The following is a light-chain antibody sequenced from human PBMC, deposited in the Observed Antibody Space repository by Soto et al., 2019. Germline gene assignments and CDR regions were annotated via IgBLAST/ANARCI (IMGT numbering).Light chain of an antibody. CDR3: QQRSTWPTT. V-gene: IGKV3-11*01. CDR1: QSVISF. J-gene: IGKJ5*01. Sequence: EIVLTQSPATLSLPPGERATLSCRASQSVISFLAWYQHKPGQAPRLLIYDASTRATGIPARFSGSGSGTDFTLTISSLETEDFAFYYCQQRSTWPTTFGQGTRLEIK. CDR2: DAS.